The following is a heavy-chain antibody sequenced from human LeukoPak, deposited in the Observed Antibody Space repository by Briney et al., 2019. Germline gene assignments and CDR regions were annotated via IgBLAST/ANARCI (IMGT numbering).Heavy chain of an antibody. V-gene: IGHV3-53*01. CDR3: ARQRVVEARVLFGMDV. Sequence: GGSLRLSCAASGFTVSSNYMSWVRQAPGKGLEWVSVIYSGGSTYYADSVKGRFTISRDNSKNTLYLQMNSLRAEDTAVYYCARQRVVEARVLFGMDVWGQGTTVTVSS. CDR2: IYSGGST. CDR1: GFTVSSNY. J-gene: IGHJ6*02. D-gene: IGHD1-26*01.